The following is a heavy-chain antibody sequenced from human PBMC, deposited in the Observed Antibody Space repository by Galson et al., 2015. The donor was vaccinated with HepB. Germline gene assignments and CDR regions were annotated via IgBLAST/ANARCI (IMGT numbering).Heavy chain of an antibody. CDR2: IKSKTDGGTT. D-gene: IGHD3-16*01. V-gene: IGHV3-15*01. J-gene: IGHJ4*02. CDR1: GFTFSNAR. Sequence: SLRLSCAASGFTFSNARMSWVRQAPGKGLEWVGRIKSKTDGGTTDYAAPVKGRFTISRDDSKNTLYLQMNSLKTEDTAVYYCTTVPGYYDYVWGSYVDYWGQGTLVTVSS. CDR3: TTVPGYYDYVWGSYVDY.